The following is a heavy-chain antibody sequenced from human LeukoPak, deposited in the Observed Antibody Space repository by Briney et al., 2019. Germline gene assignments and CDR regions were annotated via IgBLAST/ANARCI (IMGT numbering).Heavy chain of an antibody. D-gene: IGHD2-2*02. J-gene: IGHJ6*02. CDR1: GYTFTSYA. Sequence: ASVKVSCKASGYTFTSYAMNWVRQAPGQGLEWMGWINTNTGNPTYAQGFTGRFVFSLDTSVSTAYLQISSLKAEDTAVYYCARDRRYCSSTSCYKRYYGTDVWGQGTTVTVSS. V-gene: IGHV7-4-1*02. CDR3: ARDRRYCSSTSCYKRYYGTDV. CDR2: INTNTGNP.